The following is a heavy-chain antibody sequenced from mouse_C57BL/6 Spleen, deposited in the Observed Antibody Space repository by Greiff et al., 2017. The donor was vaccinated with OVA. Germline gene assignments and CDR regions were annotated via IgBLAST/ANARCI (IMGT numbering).Heavy chain of an antibody. D-gene: IGHD2-4*01. CDR1: GYTFTDYN. Sequence: EVQLQQSGPELVKPGASVKIPCKASGYTFTDYNMDWVKQSHGKSLEWIGDINPTNGGTIYNQKFKGKATLTVDKSSSTAYMELRSLTSEDTAVYYCARSAYYDYDYFDYWGQGTTLTVSS. CDR3: ARSAYYDYDYFDY. V-gene: IGHV1-18*01. CDR2: INPTNGGT. J-gene: IGHJ2*01.